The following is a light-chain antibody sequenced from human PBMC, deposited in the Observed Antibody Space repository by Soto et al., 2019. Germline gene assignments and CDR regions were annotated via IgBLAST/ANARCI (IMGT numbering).Light chain of an antibody. J-gene: IGKJ4*01. CDR1: QSVLYSSNNKNY. CDR2: WAS. CDR3: QQSYDAPLT. Sequence: DIVMTQSPDSLAVSLGERTTINCKSSQSVLYSSNNKNYLAWYQQKPGQPPKLLIYWASTRESGVPDRFSGSGSGTDFTLTISSLQPEDFASYYCQQSYDAPLTFGGGTKVDIK. V-gene: IGKV4-1*01.